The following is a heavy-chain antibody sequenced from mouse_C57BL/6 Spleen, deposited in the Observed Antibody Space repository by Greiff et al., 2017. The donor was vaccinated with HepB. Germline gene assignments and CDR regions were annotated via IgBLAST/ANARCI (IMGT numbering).Heavy chain of an antibody. CDR2: IYPGDGDT. J-gene: IGHJ2*01. D-gene: IGHD2-1*01. CDR3: ATGNNYFDY. V-gene: IGHV1-82*01. Sequence: QVQLQQSGPELVNPGASVKISCKASGYAFSSSWMNWVKQRPGKGLEWIGRIYPGDGDTNYNGKFKGKATLTADKSSSTAYMQLSSLTSEDSAVYFCATGNNYFDYWGQGTTLTVSS. CDR1: GYAFSSSW.